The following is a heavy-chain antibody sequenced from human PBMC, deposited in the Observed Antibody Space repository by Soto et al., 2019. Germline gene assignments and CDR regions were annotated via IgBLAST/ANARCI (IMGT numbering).Heavy chain of an antibody. CDR1: GFSFSDHY. CDR3: VRVRLGAPTRYFDY. Sequence: EVQLVESGGGLVQPGGSLRLYCAASGFSFSDHYMDWVRQAPGKGLEWVGRIKNKANSYTTQYAAAVKGRFTISREDSKNSLSLQMSSLKSDDTAVYYCVRVRLGAPTRYFDYWGQGTLVTVSS. J-gene: IGHJ4*02. CDR2: IKNKANSYTT. V-gene: IGHV3-72*01.